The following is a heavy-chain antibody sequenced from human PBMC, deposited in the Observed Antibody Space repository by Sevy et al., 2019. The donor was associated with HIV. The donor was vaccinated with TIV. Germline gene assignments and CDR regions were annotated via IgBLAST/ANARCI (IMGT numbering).Heavy chain of an antibody. D-gene: IGHD2-15*01. CDR3: AKDRDIVIVLGATALRQ. CDR2: ISYDGRHK. Sequence: GGSLRLSCAASGFTFSTYGMHWVRQAPGKGLEWVAVISYDGRHKYYADSVKGRFTISRDNSKNTLDLQMNSLGAEDTAVYYCAKDRDIVIVLGATALRQWGQGTLVTVSS. V-gene: IGHV3-30*18. CDR1: GFTFSTYG. J-gene: IGHJ1*01.